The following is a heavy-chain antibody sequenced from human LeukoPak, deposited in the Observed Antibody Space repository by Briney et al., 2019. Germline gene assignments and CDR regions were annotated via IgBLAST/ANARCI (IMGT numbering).Heavy chain of an antibody. Sequence: PGGSLRLSCAASGFTFSSYAMHWVRQAPGKGLEWVAVISYDGSNKYYADSVKGRFTISRDNSKNTLYLQMNSLRAEDTAVYYCARDLLLWFGELSSLDYWGQGTLVTVSS. CDR1: GFTFSSYA. J-gene: IGHJ4*02. CDR3: ARDLLLWFGELSSLDY. V-gene: IGHV3-30-3*01. D-gene: IGHD3-10*01. CDR2: ISYDGSNK.